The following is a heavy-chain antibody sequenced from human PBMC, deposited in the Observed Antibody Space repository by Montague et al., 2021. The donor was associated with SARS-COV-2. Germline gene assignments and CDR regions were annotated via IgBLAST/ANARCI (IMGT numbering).Heavy chain of an antibody. V-gene: IGHV4-34*01. CDR3: ARGVRVANRPDRFSYSLDV. CDR1: GGSFSDYY. J-gene: IGHJ6*02. Sequence: SETLSLTCAVYGGSFSDYYWTWIRQPPGGGLEWIGEIHHCGDTNYNPSLRSRVTISIDTSKPQSSLRLYSMTAADTAVYYCARGVRVANRPDRFSYSLDVWGRGTAVIVTS. D-gene: IGHD3-3*01. CDR2: IHHCGDT.